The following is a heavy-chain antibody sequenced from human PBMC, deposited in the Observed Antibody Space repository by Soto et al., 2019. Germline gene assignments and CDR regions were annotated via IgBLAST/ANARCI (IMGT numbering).Heavy chain of an antibody. D-gene: IGHD6-6*01. CDR3: AKNGLGSSPSAIDS. J-gene: IGHJ4*02. CDR2: ISGSGRNT. V-gene: IGHV3-23*01. Sequence: EVQVLESGGGLAQPGGSLRLSCATSGFTFSSNGMSWVRQAPGKGLDWVSGISGSGRNTYYADSVKGRFTISRDNSRNTLFLQMNSLRAEDTAVYYCAKNGLGSSPSAIDSWGQGTLVTVSS. CDR1: GFTFSSNG.